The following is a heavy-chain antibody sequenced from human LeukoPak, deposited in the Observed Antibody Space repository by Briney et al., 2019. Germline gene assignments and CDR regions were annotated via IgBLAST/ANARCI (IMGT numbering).Heavy chain of an antibody. D-gene: IGHD2-15*01. V-gene: IGHV1-18*01. CDR2: INNNNGDT. CDR3: ARYPRYYGSGGCMAFDH. Sequence: ASVKVSCKASGYNFIIYGLTWVRQAPGQGLEWMGWINNNNGDTDYAQKIQDRVTMITDTSTSTAYMELRSLRYDDTAVYYCARYPRYYGSGGCMAFDHWGQGTLVTVSS. CDR1: GYNFIIYG. J-gene: IGHJ4*02.